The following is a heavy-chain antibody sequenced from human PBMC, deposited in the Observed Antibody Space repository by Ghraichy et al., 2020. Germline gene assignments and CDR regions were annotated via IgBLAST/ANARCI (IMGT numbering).Heavy chain of an antibody. CDR2: IIPIFGTA. J-gene: IGHJ5*02. D-gene: IGHD3-10*01. CDR1: GGTFSSYA. Sequence: SVKVSCKASGGTFSSYAISWVRQAPGQGLEWMGGIIPIFGTANYAQKFQGRVTITADESTSTAYMELSSLRSEDTAVYYCARDLYYGSDPENWFDPWGQGTLVTVSS. V-gene: IGHV1-69*13. CDR3: ARDLYYGSDPENWFDP.